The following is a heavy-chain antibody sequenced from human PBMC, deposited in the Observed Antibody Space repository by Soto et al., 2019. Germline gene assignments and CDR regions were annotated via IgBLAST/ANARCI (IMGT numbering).Heavy chain of an antibody. CDR2: IYPGDSDT. D-gene: IGHD2-2*02. Sequence: GESLKIACKGSGYSFTSYWIGWVRQIPGKGLEWMGIIYPGDSDTRYSPSFQGQVSISADKSISTAYLQWSSLKASDTAMYYCATLGDCSSTSWYNGYGMEVWRGRPTVAVSS. V-gene: IGHV5-51*01. CDR1: GYSFTSYW. CDR3: ATLGDCSSTSWYNGYGMEV. J-gene: IGHJ6*04.